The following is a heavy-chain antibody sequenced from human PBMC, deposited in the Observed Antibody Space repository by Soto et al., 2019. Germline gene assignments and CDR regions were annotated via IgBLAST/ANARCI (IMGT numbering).Heavy chain of an antibody. CDR2: INHSGST. V-gene: IGHV4-34*01. J-gene: IGHJ5*02. CDR3: ARVSIIKGFDP. Sequence: PSETLSLTCAVHGGSFSGYYWSWIRQPPGKGLEWIGEINHSGSTNYNPSLKSRVTISVDTSKNQFSLKLSSVTAADTAVYYCARVSIIKGFDPWGQGTLVTVSS. D-gene: IGHD3-10*01. CDR1: GGSFSGYY.